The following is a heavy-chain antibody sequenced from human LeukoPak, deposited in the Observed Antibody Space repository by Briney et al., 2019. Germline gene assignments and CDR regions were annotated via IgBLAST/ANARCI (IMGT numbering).Heavy chain of an antibody. Sequence: GGSLRLSCAASGFTFDDYAMHWVRQAPGKGLEWVSGISWNSGSIGYADSVKGRFTISRDNAKNSLYLQMSSLRAEDTALYYCAKDSYSSGRYYFDYWGQGTLVTVSS. CDR2: ISWNSGSI. CDR3: AKDSYSSGRYYFDY. CDR1: GFTFDDYA. V-gene: IGHV3-9*01. J-gene: IGHJ4*02. D-gene: IGHD6-19*01.